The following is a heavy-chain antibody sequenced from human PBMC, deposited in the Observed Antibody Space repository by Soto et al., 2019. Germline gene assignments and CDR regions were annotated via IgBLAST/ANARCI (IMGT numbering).Heavy chain of an antibody. J-gene: IGHJ4*02. Sequence: GGSLRLSCASSGFTFSSYAMHWVRQAPGKGLEWVAVISYDGSNKYYADSVKGRFTISRDNSKNTLYLQMNSLRAEDTAVYYCARGTSFDYWGQGTLVTVSS. D-gene: IGHD2-2*01. CDR3: ARGTSFDY. V-gene: IGHV3-30-3*01. CDR1: GFTFSSYA. CDR2: ISYDGSNK.